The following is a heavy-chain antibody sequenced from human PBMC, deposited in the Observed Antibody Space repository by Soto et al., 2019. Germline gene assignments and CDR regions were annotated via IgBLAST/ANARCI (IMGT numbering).Heavy chain of an antibody. V-gene: IGHV4-61*01. CDR2: IYYSGST. Sequence: QVQLQESGPGLVKPSETLSLTCTVSGGSVSSGSYYWSWIRQPPGKGLEWIGYIYYSGSTNYNPSLKSRVTISVDTSKNQFSLKLSSVTAADTAVYYCAREVLAARRHCYFDLWGPGTLVTVSS. CDR3: AREVLAARRHCYFDL. D-gene: IGHD6-6*01. J-gene: IGHJ2*01. CDR1: GGSVSSGSYY.